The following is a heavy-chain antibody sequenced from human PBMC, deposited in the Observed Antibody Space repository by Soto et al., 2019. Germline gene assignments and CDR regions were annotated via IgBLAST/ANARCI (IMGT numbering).Heavy chain of an antibody. J-gene: IGHJ5*02. D-gene: IGHD3-22*01. CDR1: GGSFSGYY. V-gene: IGHV4-34*01. CDR2: INHSGST. Sequence: SETLSLTCAVYGGSFSGYYWSWIRQPPGKGLEWIGEINHSGSTNYNPSLKSRVSISLDKSKNQFSLKLTSVTAADTAVYFCARTGKFYYYDMSGLPFDPWGPGVLVTVSS. CDR3: ARTGKFYYYDMSGLPFDP.